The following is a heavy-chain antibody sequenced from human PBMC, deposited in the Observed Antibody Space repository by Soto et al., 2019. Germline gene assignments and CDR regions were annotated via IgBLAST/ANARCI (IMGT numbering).Heavy chain of an antibody. CDR1: GFTFSSYW. CDR3: ARFYYDSSGYLPSPYYYYYGIDV. J-gene: IGHJ6*02. D-gene: IGHD3-22*01. CDR2: IKQDGGEK. Sequence: GGSLRLSCAASGFTFSSYWMSWVRQAPGKGLEWVANIKQDGGEKYYVDSVKGRFTISRDNAKNSLYLQMNSLRAEDTAVYYCARFYYDSSGYLPSPYYYYYGIDVCGQGTTVTVSS. V-gene: IGHV3-7*04.